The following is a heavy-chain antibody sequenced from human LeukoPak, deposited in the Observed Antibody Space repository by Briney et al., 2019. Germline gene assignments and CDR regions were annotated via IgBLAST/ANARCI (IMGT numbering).Heavy chain of an antibody. V-gene: IGHV5-51*01. CDR1: GYSFTSYW. Sequence: PGESLKISCKGSGYSFTSYWIGWVRQMPGKGLEWMGIIYPGDSDTRYSPSFQGQVTISADKSISTAYLQWSSLKASDTAMYYCARHEGYCSSTSCYYPFYWGQGTLVTVSS. J-gene: IGHJ4*02. D-gene: IGHD2-2*01. CDR2: IYPGDSDT. CDR3: ARHEGYCSSTSCYYPFY.